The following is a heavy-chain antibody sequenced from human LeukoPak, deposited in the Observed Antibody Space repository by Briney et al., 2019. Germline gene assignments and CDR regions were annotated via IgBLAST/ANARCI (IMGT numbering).Heavy chain of an antibody. J-gene: IGHJ4*02. V-gene: IGHV1-2*06. CDR2: INPNSGGT. CDR1: GYTFTDYY. CDR3: ARGGATSDY. D-gene: IGHD5-24*01. Sequence: GASVKVSCKASGYTFTDYYMHWVRQAPGQGLEWMGRINPNSGGTKYAQKFQGRVTMTRNTSISTAYMELSSLRSEDTAVYYCARGGATSDYWGQGTLVTVSS.